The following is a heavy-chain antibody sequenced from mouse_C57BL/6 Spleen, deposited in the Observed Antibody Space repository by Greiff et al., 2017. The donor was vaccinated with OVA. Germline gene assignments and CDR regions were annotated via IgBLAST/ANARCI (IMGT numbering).Heavy chain of an antibody. J-gene: IGHJ1*03. CDR3: ARHENYYGSTYFDV. D-gene: IGHD1-1*01. V-gene: IGHV5-6*01. CDR2: ISSGGSYT. Sequence: EVQGVESGGDLVKPGGSLKLSCAASGFTFSSYGMSWVRQTPDKRLEWVATISSGGSYTYYPDSVKGRFTISRDNAKNTLYLQMSSLKSEDTAMYYCARHENYYGSTYFDVWGTGTTVTVSS. CDR1: GFTFSSYG.